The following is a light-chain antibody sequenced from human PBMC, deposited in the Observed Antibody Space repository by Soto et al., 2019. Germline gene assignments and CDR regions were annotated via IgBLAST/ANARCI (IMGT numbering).Light chain of an antibody. Sequence: EIVLTQSPGTLSLSPGEGATLSCRVSQSVRYNYLAWYQQKPGQAPRLLIYGVSTRATGIPDRFSGSGSGTDFTLTISRLEPEDFAVYYCQQYGSSPRTFGQGTKVDIK. V-gene: IGKV3-20*01. J-gene: IGKJ1*01. CDR3: QQYGSSPRT. CDR2: GVS. CDR1: QSVRYNY.